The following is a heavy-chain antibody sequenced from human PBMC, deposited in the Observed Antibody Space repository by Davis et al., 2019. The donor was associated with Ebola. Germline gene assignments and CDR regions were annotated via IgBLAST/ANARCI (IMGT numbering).Heavy chain of an antibody. J-gene: IGHJ4*02. D-gene: IGHD2-2*01. V-gene: IGHV4-31*03. CDR1: GGSISSGGYY. CDR3: ARVMGYCSSTSCSVFDY. Sequence: PSETLSLTCTVSGGSISSGGYYWSWIRQHPGKGLEWIGYIYYSGSTYYNPSLKSRVTISVDTSKNQFSLKLSSVTAADTAVYYCARVMGYCSSTSCSVFDYWGQGTLVTVSS. CDR2: IYYSGST.